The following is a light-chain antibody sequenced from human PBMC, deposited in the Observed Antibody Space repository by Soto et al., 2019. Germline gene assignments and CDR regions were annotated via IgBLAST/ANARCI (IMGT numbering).Light chain of an antibody. CDR2: GAS. Sequence: IVLTQSPGTRSLSPGERATLSCRASQSVGSTYLAWYQQKPGQARRLLIFGASSRATGIPDRFSGSWSGTDVTLTISRLDTEEVAGLYCQQYGTLPLTFGGGTKV. CDR1: QSVGSTY. CDR3: QQYGTLPLT. J-gene: IGKJ4*01. V-gene: IGKV3-20*01.